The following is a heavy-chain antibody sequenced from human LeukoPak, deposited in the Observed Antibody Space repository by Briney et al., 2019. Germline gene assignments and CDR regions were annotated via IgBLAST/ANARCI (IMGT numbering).Heavy chain of an antibody. CDR1: GFTVSTYG. CDR3: ARDGGSGVDY. CDR2: IWYDGSKK. D-gene: IGHD6-25*01. V-gene: IGHV3-33*01. J-gene: IGHJ4*02. Sequence: GRSLRLPCVAPGFTVSTYGTHWVRQAPGKGLEWVGVIWYDGSKKFYGESVKGRFTISRDTSENTLYLQMNSLRVEDTAVYYCARDGGSGVDYWGQGTLVTVSS.